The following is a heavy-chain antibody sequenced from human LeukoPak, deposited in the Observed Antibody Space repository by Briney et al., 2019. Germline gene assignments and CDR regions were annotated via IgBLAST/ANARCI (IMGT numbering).Heavy chain of an antibody. D-gene: IGHD6-19*01. CDR1: GGTFSSYA. CDR3: AKDGVSLTVAGEFDN. J-gene: IGHJ4*02. CDR2: ISGSDGST. V-gene: IGHV3-23*01. Sequence: AASVKVSCKASGGTFSSYAISWVRQAPGKGLEWVSAISGSDGSTYYADSVKGRYTISRDNSKSTLYLQMNSLRAEDTAVYYCAKDGVSLTVAGEFDNWGQGTLVTVSS.